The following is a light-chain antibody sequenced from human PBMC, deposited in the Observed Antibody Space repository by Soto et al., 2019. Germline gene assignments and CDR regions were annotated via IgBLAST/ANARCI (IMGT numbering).Light chain of an antibody. V-gene: IGKV3-11*01. J-gene: IGKJ5*01. CDR1: QSVSGT. CDR2: DAS. CDR3: QQRSNWPIT. Sequence: IVMTHSPAPLSVYPWERATLSFRARQSVSGTLAWYQRKPGQGPRLLIYDASHRATGIPARFSGSGSGTDFTRTISSLEPEDFAGYYCQQRSNWPITFGQGTRLEI.